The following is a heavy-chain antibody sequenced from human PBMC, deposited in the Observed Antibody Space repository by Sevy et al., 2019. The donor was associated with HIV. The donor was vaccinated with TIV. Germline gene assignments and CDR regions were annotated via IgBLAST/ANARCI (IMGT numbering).Heavy chain of an antibody. CDR2: VYYTGRT. J-gene: IGHJ4*02. CDR3: ARDDGLAPGLTFDY. Sequence: SETLSLTCTVSGGSISPYYWSWIRQPPGKGLEWIGYVYYTGRTSYNTSLESRVTISVDTPKNQFSLRLTSATAADTAVYYGARDDGLAPGLTFDYWGQGMLVTVSS. V-gene: IGHV4-59*01. D-gene: IGHD6-19*01. CDR1: GGSISPYY.